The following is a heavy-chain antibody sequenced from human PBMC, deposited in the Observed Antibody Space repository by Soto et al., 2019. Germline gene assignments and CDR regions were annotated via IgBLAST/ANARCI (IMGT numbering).Heavy chain of an antibody. J-gene: IGHJ4*02. CDR3: ARALNPVRYFDWPTVDY. Sequence: SETLSLTCAVYGGSFSGYYWSWIRQPPGKGLEWIGEINHSGSTNYNPSLKSRVTISVDTPKNQFSLKLSSVTAADTAVYYCARALNPVRYFDWPTVDYWGQGTLVTV. CDR1: GGSFSGYY. V-gene: IGHV4-34*01. D-gene: IGHD3-9*01. CDR2: INHSGST.